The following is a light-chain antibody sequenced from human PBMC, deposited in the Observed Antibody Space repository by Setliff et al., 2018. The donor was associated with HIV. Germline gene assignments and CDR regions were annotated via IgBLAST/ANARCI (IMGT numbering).Light chain of an antibody. Sequence: QSVLTQPASVSGSPGQSITIFCIGTISDVGRYNYVSWYQQHPGKAPKVIIYEVSNRPSGVSHRFSGSKSGNTASLTISGLQAEDEADYYCSSGTSSSTPYVFGTGTKVTVL. V-gene: IGLV2-14*01. CDR3: SSGTSSSTPYV. J-gene: IGLJ1*01. CDR2: EVS. CDR1: ISDVGRYNY.